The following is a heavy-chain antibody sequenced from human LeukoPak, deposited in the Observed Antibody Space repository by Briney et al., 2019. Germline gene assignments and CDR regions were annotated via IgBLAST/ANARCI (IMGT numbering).Heavy chain of an antibody. CDR3: ARGATKVTSVIHMDV. J-gene: IGHJ6*03. CDR2: ITPYNGYT. Sequence: GASVKVSCKASGYTLTNHGIHWVRQAPGQGFEWMGWITPYNGYTNYALKFQDRVTMATDTSTSTVYMELRSLISDDTAVYYCARGATKVTSVIHMDVWGKGTTVIVSS. D-gene: IGHD4-17*01. CDR1: GYTLTNHG. V-gene: IGHV1-18*01.